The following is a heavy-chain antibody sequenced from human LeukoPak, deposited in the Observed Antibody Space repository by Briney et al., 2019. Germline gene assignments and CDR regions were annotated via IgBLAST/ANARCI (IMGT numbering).Heavy chain of an antibody. CDR3: ARETGYYYYYMDV. CDR1: GGSISSYY. J-gene: IGHJ6*03. Sequence: SETLSLTCTVSGGSISSYYWSWIRQPPGKGLEWIGYIYYSGSTNYNPSLKSRVTMSVDTSKNQFSLKLSSVTAADTAVYYCARETGYYYYYMDVWGKGTTVTISS. V-gene: IGHV4-59*12. CDR2: IYYSGST.